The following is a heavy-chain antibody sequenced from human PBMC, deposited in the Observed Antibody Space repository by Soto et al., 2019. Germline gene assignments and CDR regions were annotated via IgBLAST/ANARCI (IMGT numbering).Heavy chain of an antibody. CDR1: CYTFTSYG. V-gene: IGHV1-18*01. Sequence: GASVKVSCKASCYTFTSYGISWVRQAPGQGLEWMGWISAYNGNTNYAQKLQGRVTMTTDTSTSTAYMELRSLRSDDTAVYYCASTGLEHYYYYYGMDVWGQGTTVTVSS. J-gene: IGHJ6*02. CDR3: ASTGLEHYYYYYGMDV. CDR2: ISAYNGNT. D-gene: IGHD1-1*01.